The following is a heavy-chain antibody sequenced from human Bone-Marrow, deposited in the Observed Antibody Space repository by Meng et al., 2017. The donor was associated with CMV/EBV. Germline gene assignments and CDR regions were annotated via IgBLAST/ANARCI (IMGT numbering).Heavy chain of an antibody. D-gene: IGHD6-13*01. V-gene: IGHV3-23*01. CDR3: AKDRVTAGTNYYGMDV. CDR1: GFTFSSYA. Sequence: GGSLRLSCGASGFTFSSYAMTWVRQAPGKGLEWVSTISASGASAYYADSVRGRFTISRDNSKNTLHLQINGLRAEDTALYYCAKDRVTAGTNYYGMDVWGQGTTFTVSS. J-gene: IGHJ6*02. CDR2: ISASGASA.